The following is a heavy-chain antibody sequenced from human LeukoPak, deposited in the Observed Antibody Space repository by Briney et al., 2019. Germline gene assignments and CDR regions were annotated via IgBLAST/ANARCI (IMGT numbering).Heavy chain of an antibody. Sequence: GGSLRLSCAASGFTFSSYSMNWVRQAPGKGLEWVSSISSSSSYIYYAVSVKGRFTISRDNAKNSLYLQMNSLRAEDTAVYYCARASGYTRGWYDDAFDIWGQGTMVTVSS. V-gene: IGHV3-21*01. J-gene: IGHJ3*02. D-gene: IGHD6-19*01. CDR1: GFTFSSYS. CDR2: ISSSSSYI. CDR3: ARASGYTRGWYDDAFDI.